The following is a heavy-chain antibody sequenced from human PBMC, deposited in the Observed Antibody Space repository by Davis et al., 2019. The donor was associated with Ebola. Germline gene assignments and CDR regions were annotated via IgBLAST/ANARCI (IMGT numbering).Heavy chain of an antibody. CDR1: GGSISSYY. D-gene: IGHD2-21*02. J-gene: IGHJ5*02. CDR3: ARDHCGGGCFSGNWFDP. Sequence: SETLSLTCTVSGGSISSYYWSWIRQPPGKGLEWIGYMYYSGGTNYNPSLKSRVTILVDTSKNQFSLKLTSVTAADTAVYYCARDHCGGGCFSGNWFDPWGQGTLVTVSS. CDR2: MYYSGGT. V-gene: IGHV4-59*01.